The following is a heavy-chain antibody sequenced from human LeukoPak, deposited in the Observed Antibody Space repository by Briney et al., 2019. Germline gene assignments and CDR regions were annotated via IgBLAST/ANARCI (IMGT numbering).Heavy chain of an antibody. J-gene: IGHJ4*02. V-gene: IGHV1-8*02. D-gene: IGHD3-16*01. Sequence: AASVTVSCKASGYTFTSYAMNWVRQAPGQGLEWMGWMNPNSGNTGYAQKFQGRVTMTRNTSISTAYMELSSLRSDDTAVYYCARGGPAARLITFGGVTDYWGQGTLVTVSS. CDR1: GYTFTSYA. CDR3: ARGGPAARLITFGGVTDY. CDR2: MNPNSGNT.